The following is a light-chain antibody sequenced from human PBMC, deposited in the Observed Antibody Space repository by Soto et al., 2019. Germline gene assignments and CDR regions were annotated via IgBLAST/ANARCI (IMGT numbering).Light chain of an antibody. CDR2: RNN. J-gene: IGLJ2*01. V-gene: IGLV1-47*01. CDR3: AAWDDSLSGFVV. CDR1: SSNIGSNY. Sequence: QSVLTQPPSASGTPGQRVTISCSGSSSNIGSNYVYWYQQLPGTAPKLLIYRNNQRPSGVPDRFSGSKSGTSASLAISGLRSEDEAEYYCAAWDDSLSGFVVFGGVTKLTVL.